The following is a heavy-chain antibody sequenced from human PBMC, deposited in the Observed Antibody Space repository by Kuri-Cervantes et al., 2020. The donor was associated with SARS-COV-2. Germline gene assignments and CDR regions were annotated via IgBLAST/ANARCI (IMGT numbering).Heavy chain of an antibody. V-gene: IGHV2-70*11. CDR3: VRIRAATVIADY. J-gene: IGHJ4*02. CDR1: GFSLTTSGMC. CDR2: IDWDDDK. Sequence: SGPTLVKPTQTLTLTCTFSGFSLTTSGMCVAWIRQPPGKALEWLARIDWDDDKYYKTSLNTRLSISKDTSKDQVVLTMTNVDPEDTATYYCVRIRAATVIADYRGQGTLVTVSS. D-gene: IGHD4-11*01.